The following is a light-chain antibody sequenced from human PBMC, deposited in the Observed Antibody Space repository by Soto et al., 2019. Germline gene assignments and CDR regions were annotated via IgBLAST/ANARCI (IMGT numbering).Light chain of an antibody. V-gene: IGKV1-9*01. CDR3: QQYNSYST. CDR2: AAS. CDR1: QVISTS. J-gene: IGKJ1*01. Sequence: DIQLTQSPSFLSLSIGESVTITCRASQVISTSLAWYQVKPGKAPKLLIYAASTLESGVPSRFSGSGSGTEFTLTISSLQPDDFATYYCQQYNSYSTFGQGTRWIS.